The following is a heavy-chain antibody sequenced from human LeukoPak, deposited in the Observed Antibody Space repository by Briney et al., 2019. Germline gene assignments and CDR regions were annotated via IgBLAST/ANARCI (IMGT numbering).Heavy chain of an antibody. Sequence: GRSLRLSCAASGFTFSSYAMHWVRQAPGKGLEWVAVISYDGSNEYYADSVKGRFTISRDNSKDTLYLQMNSLRAEDTAVYYCARDHAGAFDYWGQGTLVTVSS. V-gene: IGHV3-30-3*01. CDR2: ISYDGSNE. D-gene: IGHD1-1*01. CDR1: GFTFSSYA. CDR3: ARDHAGAFDY. J-gene: IGHJ4*02.